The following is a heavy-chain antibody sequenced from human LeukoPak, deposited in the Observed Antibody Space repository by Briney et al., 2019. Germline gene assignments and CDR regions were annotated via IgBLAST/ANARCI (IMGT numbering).Heavy chain of an antibody. D-gene: IGHD3-22*01. V-gene: IGHV3-7*03. CDR3: AKGHADSSGYYYFDS. Sequence: GGSLRLSCAVSGFSSSNYWMSWVRQAPGKGLEWVAYINEDGSEKYYADSVKGRFSIFRDNSKNMLYLQMNSLRVEDTAVYYCAKGHADSSGYYYFDSWGQGTLVTVSS. J-gene: IGHJ4*02. CDR1: GFSSSNYW. CDR2: INEDGSEK.